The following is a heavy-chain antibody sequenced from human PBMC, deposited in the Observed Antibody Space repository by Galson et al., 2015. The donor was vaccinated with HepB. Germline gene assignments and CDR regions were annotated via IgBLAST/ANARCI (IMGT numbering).Heavy chain of an antibody. J-gene: IGHJ2*01. CDR2: ISYDGSNR. V-gene: IGHV3-30*18. D-gene: IGHD2-21*01. Sequence: SLRLSCAASGFTFSSYGMHWVRQAPGKGLEWVAVISYDGSNRYYADSVKGRFTISRDNSKNTLYLQMNSLRAEDTAVYYCAKDGGDDGDYWYFDLWGRGTLVTVSS. CDR3: AKDGGDDGDYWYFDL. CDR1: GFTFSSYG.